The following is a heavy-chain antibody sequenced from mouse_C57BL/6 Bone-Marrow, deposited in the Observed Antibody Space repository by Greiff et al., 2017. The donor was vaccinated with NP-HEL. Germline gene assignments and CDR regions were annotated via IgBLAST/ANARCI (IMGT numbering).Heavy chain of an antibody. CDR2: IHPNSGST. CDR3: ARIWYGSSYGAY. Sequence: QVQLKQPGAELVKPGASVKLSCKASGYTFTSYWMHWVKQRPGQGLEWIGMIHPNSGSTNYNEKFKSKATLTVDKSSSTAYMQLSSLTSEDSAVYYCARIWYGSSYGAYWGQGTLVTVSA. CDR1: GYTFTSYW. J-gene: IGHJ3*01. V-gene: IGHV1-64*01. D-gene: IGHD1-1*01.